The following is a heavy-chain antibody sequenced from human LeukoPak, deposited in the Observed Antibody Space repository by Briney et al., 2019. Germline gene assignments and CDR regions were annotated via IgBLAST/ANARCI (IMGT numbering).Heavy chain of an antibody. J-gene: IGHJ4*02. CDR2: IYSGGST. V-gene: IGHV3-66*02. CDR3: ALEVDIVVVPAAHIDY. Sequence: PGGSLRLSCAASGFTVSSNYMSWVRQAPGKGLEWVSVIYSGGSTYCADSVKGRFTISRDNSKNTLYLQMNSLRAEDTAVYYCALEVDIVVVPAAHIDYWGQGTLVTVSS. D-gene: IGHD2-2*01. CDR1: GFTVSSNY.